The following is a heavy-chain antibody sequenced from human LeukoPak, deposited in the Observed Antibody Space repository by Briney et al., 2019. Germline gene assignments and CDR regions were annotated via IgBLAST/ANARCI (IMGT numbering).Heavy chain of an antibody. Sequence: PSETLSLTCAVYGGSFSGYYWSWIRQPPGEGLEWIGEINHSGSTNYNPSLKSRVTISVDTSKNQFSLKLSSVTAADTAVYYCATIVGASLEDFDYWGQGTLVTVSS. CDR1: GGSFSGYY. CDR3: ATIVGASLEDFDY. D-gene: IGHD1-26*01. J-gene: IGHJ4*02. CDR2: INHSGST. V-gene: IGHV4-34*01.